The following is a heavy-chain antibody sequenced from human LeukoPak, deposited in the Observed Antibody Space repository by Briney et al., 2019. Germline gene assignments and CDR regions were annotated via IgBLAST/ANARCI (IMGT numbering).Heavy chain of an antibody. CDR1: GGSFSGYY. CDR3: ARGGGDIVVVPAAGVNNWFDP. J-gene: IGHJ5*02. V-gene: IGHV4-34*01. Sequence: SETLSLTCAVYGGSFSGYYWSWIRQPPGKGLEWIGEINHSGSTNYNPSLKSQVTISVDTSKNQFSPKLSSVTAADTAVYYCARGGGDIVVVPAAGVNNWFDPWGQGTLVTVSS. D-gene: IGHD2-2*01. CDR2: INHSGST.